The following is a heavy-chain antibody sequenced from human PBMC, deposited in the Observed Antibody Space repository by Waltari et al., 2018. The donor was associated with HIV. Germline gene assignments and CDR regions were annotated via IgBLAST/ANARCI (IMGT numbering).Heavy chain of an antibody. D-gene: IGHD3-10*01. V-gene: IGHV1-18*01. CDR1: GSTFTIYG. CDR3: AREGYYYGSGTYAPPRYYGMDV. Sequence: QARLVQSGAEVKKTGASVKVSCKTSGSTFTIYGISWLRQAPGQGLEWLGWISPYNGNTYYAQNLKGRVTLTTDSSRTAYMELRSLRSDDTAVYFCAREGYYYGSGTYAPPRYYGMDVWGQGTTVTVSS. CDR2: ISPYNGNT. J-gene: IGHJ6*02.